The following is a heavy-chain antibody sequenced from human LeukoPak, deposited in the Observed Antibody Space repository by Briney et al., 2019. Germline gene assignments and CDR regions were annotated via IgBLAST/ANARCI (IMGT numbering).Heavy chain of an antibody. J-gene: IGHJ6*03. CDR3: ARGYYYDSSGYQGLDYYYYYMDV. D-gene: IGHD3-22*01. V-gene: IGHV1-69*06. CDR2: IIPIFGTA. Sequence: SVKVSCKASGGTFSSYAISWVRQAPGQGLKWMGGIIPIFGTANYAQKFQGRVTITADKSTSTAYMELSSLRSEDTAVYYCARGYYYDSSGYQGLDYYYYYMDVWGKGTTVTVSS. CDR1: GGTFSSYA.